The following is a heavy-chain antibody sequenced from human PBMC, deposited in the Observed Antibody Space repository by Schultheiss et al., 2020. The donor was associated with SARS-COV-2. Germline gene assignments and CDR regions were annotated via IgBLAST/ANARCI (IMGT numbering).Heavy chain of an antibody. D-gene: IGHD3-9*01. CDR3: ARDYLTGWGMDV. Sequence: GGSLRLSCAASGFTVSSNYMSWVRQALGKGLEWVSVNYSEGRTYYADSVKGRFTISRDNLKDTLYLQMNSLRAEDTAVYYCARDYLTGWGMDVWGQGTTVTV. J-gene: IGHJ6*02. V-gene: IGHV3-66*01. CDR2: NYSEGRT. CDR1: GFTVSSNY.